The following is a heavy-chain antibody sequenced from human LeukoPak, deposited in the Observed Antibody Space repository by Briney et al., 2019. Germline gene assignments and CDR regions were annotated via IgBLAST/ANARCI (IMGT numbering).Heavy chain of an antibody. D-gene: IGHD1-26*01. CDR2: IYTSGST. CDR1: GGSISSGSYY. CDR3: ARGRVGATTVDY. J-gene: IGHJ4*02. Sequence: SETLSLTCTVSGGSISSGSYYWSWIRQPAGKGLEWIGRIYTSGSTNYNPSLKSRVTISVDTSKNQFSLKLSSVTAADTAVYYCARGRVGATTVDYWGQGTLVTVSS. V-gene: IGHV4-61*02.